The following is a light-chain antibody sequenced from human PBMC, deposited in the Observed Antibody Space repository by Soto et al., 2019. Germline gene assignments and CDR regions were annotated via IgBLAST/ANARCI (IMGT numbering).Light chain of an antibody. V-gene: IGLV1-44*01. CDR1: SSNIGSNT. CDR3: ATWDDSLNGPV. Sequence: QSVLTQPPSASGTPGQRVTISCSGSSSNIGSNTVNWYQQLPGTAPKLLIYNNNQRPSGVPDRLSGSKSGTSASLAISGLQSEDEADYYCATWDDSLNGPVFGGGTKVTVL. J-gene: IGLJ3*02. CDR2: NNN.